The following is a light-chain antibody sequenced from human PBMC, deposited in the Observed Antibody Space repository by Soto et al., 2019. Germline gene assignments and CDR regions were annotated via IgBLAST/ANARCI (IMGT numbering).Light chain of an antibody. CDR1: QSVSSN. J-gene: IGKJ1*01. CDR3: QQSHNWPPWT. Sequence: EIVMTQSPATLSVSPGDRATLSYRASQSVSSNLAWYQQKPGQAPRLLIYGASTRATGIPARFSGSGSGTEFTLTISSLQSEDFAVYYCQQSHNWPPWTFGQGTKVEIK. V-gene: IGKV3-15*01. CDR2: GAS.